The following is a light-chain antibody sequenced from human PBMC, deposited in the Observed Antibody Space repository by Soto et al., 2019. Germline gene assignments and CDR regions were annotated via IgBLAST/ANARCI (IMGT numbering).Light chain of an antibody. CDR2: TSD. Sequence: QSVLTQPPSASGTPGQRVTISCSGSSSSIASNTINWYQHLPGTAPKLLIYTSDQRPSGVPDRFSASKSGTSASLAISGLQSEDEADYYCCSYASGGTYLFGSGTKLTVL. V-gene: IGLV1-44*01. CDR1: SSSIASNT. CDR3: CSYASGGTYL. J-gene: IGLJ1*01.